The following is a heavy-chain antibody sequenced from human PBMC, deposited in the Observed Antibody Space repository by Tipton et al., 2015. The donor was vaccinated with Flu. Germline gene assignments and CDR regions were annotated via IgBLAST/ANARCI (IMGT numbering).Heavy chain of an antibody. CDR1: GFTFSNYW. D-gene: IGHD2-15*01. CDR3: ARALASGEAS. J-gene: IGHJ5*02. Sequence: SLRLSCSASGFTFSNYWMHWVRQAPGKGLEWVANIKQDESEKYYVDSVKGRFTISRDNTKSSLYLQMNILRGEDTAFYYCARALASGEASWGQGTLVTVSS. V-gene: IGHV3-7*03. CDR2: IKQDESEK.